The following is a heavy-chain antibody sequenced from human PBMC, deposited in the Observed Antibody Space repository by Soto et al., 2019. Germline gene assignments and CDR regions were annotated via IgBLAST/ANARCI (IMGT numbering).Heavy chain of an antibody. D-gene: IGHD3-3*01. CDR2: VNPNSGDV. V-gene: IGHV1-8*01. CDR1: GYTFTNYD. Sequence: QVQLVQSGAEVKKPGASVKVSCKASGYTFTNYDINWVRQATGHGLEWMGWVNPNSGDVGYAQKFQARVTMTRNTSIPTASMDLGSLRSEDTAVYYCARVRVSVTIFGATRHYYYGMDVWGQGTTVTVSS. J-gene: IGHJ6*02. CDR3: ARVRVSVTIFGATRHYYYGMDV.